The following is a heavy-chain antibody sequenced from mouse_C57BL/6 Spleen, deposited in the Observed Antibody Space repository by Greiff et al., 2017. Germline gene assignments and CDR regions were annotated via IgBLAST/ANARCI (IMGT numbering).Heavy chain of an antibody. J-gene: IGHJ1*03. CDR2: ISDGGSYT. CDR3: ARAYYYGSSPWYVDV. Sequence: EVQLMESGGGLVKPGGSLKLSCAASGFTFSSYAMSWVRQTPEKRLEWVATISDGGSYTYYPDNVKGRFTISRDNAKNNLYLQMSHLKSEDTAMYYCARAYYYGSSPWYVDVWGTGTTVTVSS. CDR1: GFTFSSYA. V-gene: IGHV5-4*01. D-gene: IGHD1-1*01.